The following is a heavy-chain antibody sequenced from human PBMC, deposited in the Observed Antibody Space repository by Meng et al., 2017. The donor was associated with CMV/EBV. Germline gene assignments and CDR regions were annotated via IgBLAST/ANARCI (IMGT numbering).Heavy chain of an antibody. J-gene: IGHJ4*02. D-gene: IGHD3-22*01. V-gene: IGHV3-53*01. CDR3: ARHQRIYYYDSSGLFPAVDY. CDR1: TVSSNY. Sequence: TVSSNYMSWGRQAPGKGLEWVSVIYSGGSTYYADSVKGRFTISRDNSKNTLYLQMNSLRAEDTAVYYCARHQRIYYYDSSGLFPAVDYWGQGTLVTVSS. CDR2: IYSGGST.